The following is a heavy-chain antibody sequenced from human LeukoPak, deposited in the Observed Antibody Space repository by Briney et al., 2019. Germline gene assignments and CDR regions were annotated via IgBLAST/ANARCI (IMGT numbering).Heavy chain of an antibody. D-gene: IGHD6-19*01. V-gene: IGHV3-9*01. CDR3: ARGAYSSGWAYFDH. CDR1: GFPFDDYA. J-gene: IGHJ4*02. CDR2: INWNSGYI. Sequence: GGSLRLSCALSGFPFDDYAMHWVRQAPGKGLEWVSGINWNSGYIGYADSVKGRFTISRDNAKNSLYLHMDSLRAEDTAVYYCARGAYSSGWAYFDHWGQGTLVTVSS.